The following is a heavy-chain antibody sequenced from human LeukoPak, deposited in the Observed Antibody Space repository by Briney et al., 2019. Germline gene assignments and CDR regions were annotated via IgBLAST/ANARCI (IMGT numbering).Heavy chain of an antibody. CDR1: GGSIGSSY. Sequence: SETLSLTCSVSGGSIGSSYWSWIRQPPGKGLEWIEYIYYSGTTNYNPSLKSRVTISVDTSKNQFSLKLNSVTAADTAVYYCARHHCGGGDCYPTYYFDYWGQGTLVTVSS. J-gene: IGHJ4*02. V-gene: IGHV4-59*08. CDR2: IYYSGTT. CDR3: ARHHCGGGDCYPTYYFDY. D-gene: IGHD2-21*02.